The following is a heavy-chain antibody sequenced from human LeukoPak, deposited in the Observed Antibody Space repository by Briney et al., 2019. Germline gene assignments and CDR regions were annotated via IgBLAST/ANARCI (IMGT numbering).Heavy chain of an antibody. CDR1: GFIFNNYA. J-gene: IGHJ5*02. CDR3: AKDDEVSCSRPSCYKCCDP. V-gene: IGHV3-23*01. CDR2: ISGGGDNT. Sequence: GGSLRLSCAVSGFIFNNYAMSWVRQAPGKGLEWVSSISGGGDNTYYADSVKGRFTISRDNSKNTLYLQMNSLRAADTGVYYRAKDDEVSCSRPSCYKCCDPWAQGTLVSVSS. D-gene: IGHD2-2*02.